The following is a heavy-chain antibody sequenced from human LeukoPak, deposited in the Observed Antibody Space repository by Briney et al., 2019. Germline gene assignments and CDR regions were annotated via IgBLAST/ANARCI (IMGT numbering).Heavy chain of an antibody. J-gene: IGHJ4*02. CDR3: ARGDSSRPFDY. CDR2: INHSGST. CDR1: GGSFSGYY. Sequence: SETLSLTCAVYGGSFSGYYWSWIRQPPGKGLEWIGEINHSGSTNYNPSLKSRVTISVDTSKNQFSLKLSSVTAADTAVYYCARGDSSRPFDYWGQGTLVTVSS. V-gene: IGHV4-34*01. D-gene: IGHD3-22*01.